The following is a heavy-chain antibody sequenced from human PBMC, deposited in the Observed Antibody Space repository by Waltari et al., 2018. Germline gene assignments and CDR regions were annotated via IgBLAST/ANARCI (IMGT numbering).Heavy chain of an antibody. CDR1: GYSISSGYF. V-gene: IGHV4-38-2*02. CDR2: VYHGGTT. J-gene: IGHJ3*01. D-gene: IGHD3-22*01. Sequence: QVQLQESGPGLLKSSETLSLTCTVSGYSISSGYFWGWIRQPPGKGLEWIGSVYHGGTTHYNPSLRSRVSILVDTSKNQFSLRLTSVNASDTAIYYCARDLPSDDYDDGGYFGVDAFDVWGQGTVVSVSS. CDR3: ARDLPSDDYDDGGYFGVDAFDV.